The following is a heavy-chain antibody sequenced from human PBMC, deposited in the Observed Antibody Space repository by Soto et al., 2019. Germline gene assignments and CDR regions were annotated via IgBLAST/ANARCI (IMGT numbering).Heavy chain of an antibody. J-gene: IGHJ4*02. CDR3: ARDRKQLHIPFDY. CDR2: ISYDGSNK. CDR1: GFTFDDYA. V-gene: IGHV3-30-3*01. Sequence: VQLVESGGGLVQPGRSLRLSCAASGFTFDDYAMHWVRQAPGKGLEWVAVISYDGSNKYYADSVKGRFTISRDNSKNTLYLQMNSLRAEDTAVYYCARDRKQLHIPFDYWGQGTLVTVSS. D-gene: IGHD6-6*01.